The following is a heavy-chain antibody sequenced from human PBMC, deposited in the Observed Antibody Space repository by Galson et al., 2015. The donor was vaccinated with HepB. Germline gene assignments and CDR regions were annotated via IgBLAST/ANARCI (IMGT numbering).Heavy chain of an antibody. CDR3: GRMRLPNYGVDV. V-gene: IGHV2-70*11. J-gene: IGHJ6*02. CDR2: FDWDGAT. CDR1: GFSLNTRGIF. Sequence: PALVKPTQTLTLTCTFSGFSLNTRGIFMGWFRQPPGKALEWLARFDWDGATYYNTSLKARLTVPKDTSRNQVVLTMANVAPEDTGTYCGGRMRLPNYGVDVWGPGTTVIVSS.